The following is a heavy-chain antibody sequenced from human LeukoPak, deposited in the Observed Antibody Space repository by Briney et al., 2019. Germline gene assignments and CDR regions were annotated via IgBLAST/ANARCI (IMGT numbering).Heavy chain of an antibody. Sequence: PSETLSLICTVSGVSVISSYWSWGRQPPGKGLEYIGFIHHSGDTKYNPSLKSRVTMSVDTSKSQFSLRLSSVTAADSAVYYCARHNGVSYLDYWAQGTLVTVSS. J-gene: IGHJ4*02. V-gene: IGHV4-59*02. D-gene: IGHD2-8*01. CDR2: IHHSGDT. CDR1: GVSVISSY. CDR3: ARHNGVSYLDY.